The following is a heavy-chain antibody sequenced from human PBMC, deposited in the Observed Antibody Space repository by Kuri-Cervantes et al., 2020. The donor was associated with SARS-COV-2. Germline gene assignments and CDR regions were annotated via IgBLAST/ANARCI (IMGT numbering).Heavy chain of an antibody. CDR2: INHSGST. CDR3: ARARIAAGGKIHPFDY. J-gene: IGHJ4*02. Sequence: SETLSLTCAVYGGSFSGYYWSWIRQPPGKGLEWIGEINHSGSTNYNPSLKSRVTISVDTSKNQFSLQLNSVTPEDTAVYYCARARIAAGGKIHPFDYWGQGTLVTVSS. D-gene: IGHD6-13*01. CDR1: GGSFSGYY. V-gene: IGHV4-34*01.